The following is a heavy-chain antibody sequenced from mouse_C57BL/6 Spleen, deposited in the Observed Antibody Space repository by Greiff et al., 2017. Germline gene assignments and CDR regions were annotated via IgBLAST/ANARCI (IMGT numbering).Heavy chain of an antibody. CDR3: TNDYGSSAYAMDY. D-gene: IGHD1-1*01. J-gene: IGHJ4*01. Sequence: QVQLQQSGAELVRPGASVTLSCKASGYTFTDYEMHWVKQTPVHGLEWIGAIDPETGGTAYNEKFKGKAILTADKSSSTAYMELRSLTSEDSAVYYCTNDYGSSAYAMDYWGQGTSVTVSS. CDR2: IDPETGGT. V-gene: IGHV1-15*01. CDR1: GYTFTDYE.